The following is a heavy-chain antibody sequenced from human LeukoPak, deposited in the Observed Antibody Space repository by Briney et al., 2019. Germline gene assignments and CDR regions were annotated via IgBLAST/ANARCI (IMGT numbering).Heavy chain of an antibody. V-gene: IGHV3-30*04. CDR3: AREGGYYYDSSGYFGI. CDR1: GFTFSSYA. D-gene: IGHD3-22*01. CDR2: ISYDGSNE. J-gene: IGHJ3*02. Sequence: PGRSLRLSCAASGFTFSSYAMHWVRQAPGKGLEWVAVISYDGSNEYYADSVKGRFTISRDNSKNTLYLQMNSLRAEDTAVYYCAREGGYYYDSSGYFGIWGQGTMVTVSS.